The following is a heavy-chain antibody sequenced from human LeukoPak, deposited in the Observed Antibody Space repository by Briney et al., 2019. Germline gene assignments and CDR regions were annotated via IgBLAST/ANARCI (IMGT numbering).Heavy chain of an antibody. Sequence: SETLSLTCTVSGGSISSSTYYWGWIRQPPGKGLEWIGSMYYSGSTYYNPSLKSRVAISVDTSKNQFSLKLSSVTAADTAVYYCARGGITITIDYWGQGTLVTVSS. D-gene: IGHD3-9*01. V-gene: IGHV4-39*07. CDR3: ARGGITITIDY. CDR1: GGSISSSTYY. J-gene: IGHJ4*02. CDR2: MYYSGST.